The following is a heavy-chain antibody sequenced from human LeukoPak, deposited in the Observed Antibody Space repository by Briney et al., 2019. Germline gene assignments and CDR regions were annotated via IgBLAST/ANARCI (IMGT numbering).Heavy chain of an antibody. CDR1: GYTLTQLS. CDR3: TRSAVVLPYYFDY. D-gene: IGHD3-22*01. CDR2: FDPENGET. Sequence: GASVKVSCKVSGYTLTQLSMHWVRQAPGKGLEWMGSFDPENGETLYAQEFQGRVTLTEDTSPDTAYMELISLRSEDTAVYYCTRSAVVLPYYFDYWGQGTLVTVSS. V-gene: IGHV1-24*01. J-gene: IGHJ4*02.